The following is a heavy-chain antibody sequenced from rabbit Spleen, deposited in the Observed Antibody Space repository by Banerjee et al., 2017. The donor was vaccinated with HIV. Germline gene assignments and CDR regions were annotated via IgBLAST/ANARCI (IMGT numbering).Heavy chain of an antibody. V-gene: IGHV1S40*01. Sequence: QSLEESGGGLVQPEGSLTLTCKASGFSFSSSDYMCWVRQAPGKGLEWISCIAGSSSGFTYSATWAKGRFTCSKTSSTTVTLQMTSLTVADTATYFCVRGASSSGYYSLWGPGTLVTVS. CDR3: VRGASSSGYYSL. D-gene: IGHD1-1*01. CDR1: GFSFSSSDY. J-gene: IGHJ4*01. CDR2: IAGSSSGFT.